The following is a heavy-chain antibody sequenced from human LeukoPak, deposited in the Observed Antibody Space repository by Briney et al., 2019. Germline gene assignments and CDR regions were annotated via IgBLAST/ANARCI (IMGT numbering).Heavy chain of an antibody. Sequence: GGSLRLSCAASGFTFRSYAMSWVRQAPGKGLEWVSAISGSGGSTYYADSVKGRFTISRDNSKNTLYLQMNSLRAEDTAVYYCAKDPRYDILTGYDLNYFDYWGQGTLVTVSS. CDR3: AKDPRYDILTGYDLNYFDY. CDR2: ISGSGGST. D-gene: IGHD3-9*01. V-gene: IGHV3-23*01. J-gene: IGHJ4*02. CDR1: GFTFRSYA.